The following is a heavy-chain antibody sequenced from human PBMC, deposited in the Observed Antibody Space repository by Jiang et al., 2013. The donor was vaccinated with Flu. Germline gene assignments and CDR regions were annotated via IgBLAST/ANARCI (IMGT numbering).Heavy chain of an antibody. D-gene: IGHD3-16*01. J-gene: IGHJ3*02. CDR2: IWYDGSNK. CDR3: ARDWGPMGELFDI. Sequence: VQLVESGGGVVQPGRSLRLSCAASGFTFSSYGMHWVRQAPGKGLEWVAVIWYDGSNKYYADSVKGRFTISRDNSKNTLYLQMNSLRAEDTAVYYCARDWGPMGELFDIWGQGTMVTVSS. CDR1: GFTFSSYG. V-gene: IGHV3-33*01.